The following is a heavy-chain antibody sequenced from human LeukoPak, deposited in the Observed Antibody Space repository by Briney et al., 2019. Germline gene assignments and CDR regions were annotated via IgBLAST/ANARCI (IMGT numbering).Heavy chain of an antibody. J-gene: IGHJ4*02. CDR3: AKARTAMTTVVTFDY. Sequence: GGSLRLSCAASGFTFSSYAMSWVRQAPGKGLEWASAISGSGGSTYYADSVKGRFTISRDNSKNTLYLQMNSLRAEDTAVYYCAKARTAMTTVVTFDYWGQGTLVTVSS. V-gene: IGHV3-23*01. D-gene: IGHD4-23*01. CDR2: ISGSGGST. CDR1: GFTFSSYA.